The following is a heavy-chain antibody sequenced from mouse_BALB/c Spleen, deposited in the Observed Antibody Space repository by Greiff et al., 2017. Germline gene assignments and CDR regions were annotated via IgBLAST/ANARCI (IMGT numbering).Heavy chain of an antibody. V-gene: IGHV5-6-5*01. CDR1: GFTFSSYA. D-gene: IGHD2-2*01. J-gene: IGHJ1*01. CDR3: ARFYYGYDWYFDV. CDR2: ISSGGST. Sequence: DVKLVESGGGLVKPGGSLKLSCAASGFTFSSYAMSWVRQTPEKRLEWVASISSGGSTYYPDSVKGRFTISRDNARNILYLQMSSLRSEDTAMYYCARFYYGYDWYFDVWGAGTTVTVSS.